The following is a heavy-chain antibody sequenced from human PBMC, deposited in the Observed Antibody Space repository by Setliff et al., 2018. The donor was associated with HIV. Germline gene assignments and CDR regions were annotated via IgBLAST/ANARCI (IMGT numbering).Heavy chain of an antibody. CDR1: GGSISSGGYY. J-gene: IGHJ6*03. D-gene: IGHD5-12*01. V-gene: IGHV4-31*03. CDR2: IYYSGST. Sequence: PSETLSLTCTVPGGSISSGGYYWSWIRQHPGKGLEWIGYIYYSGSTYYNPSLKSRVTISIDTSKNQFSLKLSSVTAADTAVYYCARGLVVVTDSDYDTNYYYYYYMDVWGKGTTVTVSS. CDR3: ARGLVVVTDSDYDTNYYYYYYMDV.